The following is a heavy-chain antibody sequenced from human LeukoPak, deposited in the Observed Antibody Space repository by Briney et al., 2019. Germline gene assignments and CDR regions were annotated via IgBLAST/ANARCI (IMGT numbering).Heavy chain of an antibody. CDR3: ANYGAGTYRFDP. CDR2: ICYSGTT. D-gene: IGHD3-10*01. V-gene: IGHV4-31*03. J-gene: IGHJ5*02. Sequence: PSQTLSLTCTVSGASISSGGYCWSWIRQHPGKGLEWIGYICYSGTTYNNPSLKSRVTISVDMSENQFSLKLSSVTAADTAVYYCANYGAGTYRFDPWGQGTLVTVSS. CDR1: GASISSGGYC.